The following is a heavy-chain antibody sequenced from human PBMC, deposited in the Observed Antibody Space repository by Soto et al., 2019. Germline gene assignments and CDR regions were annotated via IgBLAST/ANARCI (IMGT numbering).Heavy chain of an antibody. V-gene: IGHV4-4*02. J-gene: IGHJ5*01. Sequence: SETLSLTCTLSGGSVRAPDWWNWVRQSPDKGLEWIAEVHISGHSNYNPSLRSRVSVSIDSSKNQFYLNLNSVTAADTAVYYCARVRQGCSANNCYFDPWGQGTQVTVSS. CDR1: GGSVRAPDW. CDR3: ARVRQGCSANNCYFDP. CDR2: VHISGHS. D-gene: IGHD1-1*01.